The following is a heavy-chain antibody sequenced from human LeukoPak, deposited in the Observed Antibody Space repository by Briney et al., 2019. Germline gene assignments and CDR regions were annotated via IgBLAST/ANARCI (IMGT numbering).Heavy chain of an antibody. J-gene: IGHJ4*02. Sequence: SETLSLTCAVSGGSIRSYYWNWVRQPPGKGLEWIGYMYYSGSTNYNPTLKSRVTISGDTSNNQFSLKLNSVTAADTAVYYCGGGGTYSQFDYWGQGTLVTVSS. CDR1: GGSIRSYY. CDR3: GGGGTYSQFDY. D-gene: IGHD1-26*01. V-gene: IGHV4-59*01. CDR2: MYYSGST.